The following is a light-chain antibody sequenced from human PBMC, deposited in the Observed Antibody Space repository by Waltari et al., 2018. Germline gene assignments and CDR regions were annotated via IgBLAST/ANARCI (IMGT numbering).Light chain of an antibody. J-gene: IGLJ3*02. CDR3: QTGGHGTWV. Sequence: QLVLTQSPSASASLGASVELTCTLSSGHSSNIVAWLQQQPEKGPRFLMKVNSDGSHSKGDEIPDRFSGSSSGAERYLTISSVQSEDEADYYCQTGGHGTWVFGGGTKLTVL. CDR1: SGHSSNI. V-gene: IGLV4-69*01. CDR2: VNSDGSH.